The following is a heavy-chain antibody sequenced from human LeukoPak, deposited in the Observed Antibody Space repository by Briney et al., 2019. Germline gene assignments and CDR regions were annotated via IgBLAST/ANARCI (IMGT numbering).Heavy chain of an antibody. CDR1: GYTFTSYG. V-gene: IGHV1-18*01. Sequence: ASVKVPCKASGYTFTSYGISWVRQAPGQGLEWMGWISAYNGNTNYAQKLQGRVTMTTDTSTSTAYMELRSLRSDDTAVYYCAREQYYDFWSGSDYWGQGTLVTVSS. D-gene: IGHD3-3*01. CDR2: ISAYNGNT. CDR3: AREQYYDFWSGSDY. J-gene: IGHJ4*02.